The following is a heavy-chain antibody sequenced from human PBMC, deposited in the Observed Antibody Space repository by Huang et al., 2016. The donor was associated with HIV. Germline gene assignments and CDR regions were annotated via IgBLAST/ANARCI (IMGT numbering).Heavy chain of an antibody. D-gene: IGHD3-10*01. CDR1: GGAIRSDNYY. V-gene: IGHV4-39*02. J-gene: IGHJ4*02. CDR2: IYYSVST. Sequence: QLQLQESGPGLVKPSETLSLTCTVSGGAIRSDNYYWGWIRQPPGKGLEWIGSIYYSVSTYSNPSLKSRVTITVDTAVYYCARLPGSITMIRGVITDPYWGQGTLVTVSS. CDR3: Y.